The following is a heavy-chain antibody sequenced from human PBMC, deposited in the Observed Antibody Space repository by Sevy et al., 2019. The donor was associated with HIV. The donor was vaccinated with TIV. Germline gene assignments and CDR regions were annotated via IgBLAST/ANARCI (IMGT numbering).Heavy chain of an antibody. D-gene: IGHD3-10*01. CDR1: GIIFTTSG. J-gene: IGHJ4*02. V-gene: IGHV3-30*03. Sequence: GGSLRLSCVVSGIIFTTSGMHWVRQAPGKGLEWVALISYDGSNKYYADSVKGRFTISRDNSKNTLYLQMNSLRTEDTVVYYCARDRGSGKNVFFDYWGQGTLVTVSS. CDR2: ISYDGSNK. CDR3: ARDRGSGKNVFFDY.